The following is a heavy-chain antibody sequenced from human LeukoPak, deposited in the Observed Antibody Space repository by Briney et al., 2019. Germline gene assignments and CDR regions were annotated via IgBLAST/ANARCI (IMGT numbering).Heavy chain of an antibody. CDR2: INPSVGST. CDR1: GYTFTSYY. CDR3: ARGRRDGYNTPYFDY. Sequence: ASVKVSCKASGYTFTSYYMHWVRQAPGQGLEWMGIINPSVGSTSYAQKFQGRVTMTRDTSTSTVYMELSSLRSEDTAVYYCARGRRDGYNTPYFDYWGQGTLVTVSS. V-gene: IGHV1-46*01. J-gene: IGHJ4*02. D-gene: IGHD5-24*01.